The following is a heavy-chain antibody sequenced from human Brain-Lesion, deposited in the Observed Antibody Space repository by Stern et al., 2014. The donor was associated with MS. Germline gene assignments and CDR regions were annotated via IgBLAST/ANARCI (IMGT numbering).Heavy chain of an antibody. J-gene: IGHJ5*02. V-gene: IGHV4-39*01. CDR2: IYYSGNT. CDR1: GGSVSSTSYA. Sequence: QVQLQESGPGLVKPSETLSLTCTVAGGSVSSTSYAWAWIRQPPGKGLEWIGTIYYSGNTYYSPSLKSRLNISLDNSKNPFSLPLRSVTAADTAVYYCAGEEDIRYCSGGSCTGNWFDPWGQGTLVTVSS. D-gene: IGHD2-15*01. CDR3: AGEEDIRYCSGGSCTGNWFDP.